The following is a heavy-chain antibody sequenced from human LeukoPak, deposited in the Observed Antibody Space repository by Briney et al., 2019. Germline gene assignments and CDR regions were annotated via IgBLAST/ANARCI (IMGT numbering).Heavy chain of an antibody. D-gene: IGHD6-19*01. V-gene: IGHV3-33*01. CDR3: ARDPGVRWLVGFDY. Sequence: PGRSLRLSCAASGFTFNSYGMHWVRQAPGKGLEWVAVIWYDGSNKYYADSVKGRFTISRDNSENTLYPQMDSLRAEDTAVYYCARDPGVRWLVGFDYWGQGTLVTVSS. CDR2: IWYDGSNK. J-gene: IGHJ4*02. CDR1: GFTFNSYG.